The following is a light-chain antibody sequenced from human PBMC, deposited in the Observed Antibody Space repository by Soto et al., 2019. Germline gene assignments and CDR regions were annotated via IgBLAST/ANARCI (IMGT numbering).Light chain of an antibody. Sequence: EIVMTQSPATLSVSPGERATLSCRASQSFSSYLAWYQQKPGQAPRLLIYGASTRATGIPARFSGSGSGTEFTLTINSLQSEDFAVYYCQQYNNWPRTFGQGTKVHIK. CDR1: QSFSSY. CDR3: QQYNNWPRT. CDR2: GAS. J-gene: IGKJ1*01. V-gene: IGKV3-15*01.